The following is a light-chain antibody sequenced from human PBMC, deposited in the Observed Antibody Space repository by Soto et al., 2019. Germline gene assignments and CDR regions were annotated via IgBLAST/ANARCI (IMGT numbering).Light chain of an antibody. Sequence: EVVLTQSPVTLALSPGERATLSCRASQNVDIYVAWYQQRPGQAPRLLIYDVSNRATGIPARFSGSGSGTDFTLTISSLEPEDFAVYYCQQRRDWPPLTFGGGTKVEIK. CDR3: QQRRDWPPLT. V-gene: IGKV3-11*01. J-gene: IGKJ4*01. CDR2: DVS. CDR1: QNVDIY.